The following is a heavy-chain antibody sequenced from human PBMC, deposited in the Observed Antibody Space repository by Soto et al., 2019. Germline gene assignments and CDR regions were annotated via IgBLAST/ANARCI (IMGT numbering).Heavy chain of an antibody. J-gene: IGHJ4*02. CDR3: ARDPGNSQYYFDY. D-gene: IGHD4-4*01. CDR1: GGSFSGYY. V-gene: IGHV4-34*01. CDR2: INHSGST. Sequence: SETLSLTCAVYGGSFSGYYWSWIRQPPGKGLERIGEINHSGSTNYNPSLKSRVTISVDTSKNQFSLKLSSVTAADTAVYYCARDPGNSQYYFDYWGQGTLVTVSS.